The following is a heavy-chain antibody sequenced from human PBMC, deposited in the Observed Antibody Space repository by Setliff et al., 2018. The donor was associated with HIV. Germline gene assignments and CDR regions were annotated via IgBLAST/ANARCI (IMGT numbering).Heavy chain of an antibody. V-gene: IGHV4-38-2*01. CDR3: ARHLLRGYIYIVFDY. CDR2: THHSGST. J-gene: IGHJ4*02. Sequence: PSETLSLTCRVSGYSIISGDYWGWIRQPPGKGLEWIGSTHHSGSTYYNPSLNSRVTISVDTSKNHFSLKLRSVTAADTAVYYCARHLLRGYIYIVFDYWGQGTLVTVSS. CDR1: GYSIISGDY. D-gene: IGHD5-18*01.